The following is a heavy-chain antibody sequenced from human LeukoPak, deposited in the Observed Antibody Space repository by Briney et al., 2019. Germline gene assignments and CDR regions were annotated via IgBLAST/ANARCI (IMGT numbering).Heavy chain of an antibody. V-gene: IGHV1-69*13. Sequence: ASVKVSCKASGYTFTSYYMHWVRQAPGQGLEWMGGIIPIFGTANYAQKFQGRVTITADESTSTAYMELSSLRSEDTAVYYCARGHDFWSGSGGLQYNWFDPWGQGTLVTVSS. CDR3: ARGHDFWSGSGGLQYNWFDP. J-gene: IGHJ5*02. CDR2: IIPIFGTA. D-gene: IGHD3-3*01. CDR1: GYTFTSYY.